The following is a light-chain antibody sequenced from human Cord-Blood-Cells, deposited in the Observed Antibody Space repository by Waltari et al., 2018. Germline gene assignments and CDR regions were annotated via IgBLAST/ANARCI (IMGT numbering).Light chain of an antibody. Sequence: EIVMTQSPATLSVSPGERATLSCRARQSVSSNLAWYQQNPGQAPSLLISGASTRATGIPARFSGSGSGTEFTLTISSLQSEDFAVYYCQQYNNWPYTFGQGTKLEIK. CDR1: QSVSSN. V-gene: IGKV3-15*01. CDR2: GAS. CDR3: QQYNNWPYT. J-gene: IGKJ2*01.